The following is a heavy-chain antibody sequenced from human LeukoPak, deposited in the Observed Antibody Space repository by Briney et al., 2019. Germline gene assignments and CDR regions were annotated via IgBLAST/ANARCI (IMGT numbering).Heavy chain of an antibody. Sequence: GGSLRLSCAASGFTFGNYGMSWVRQAPGKGLEWVSGINWNGGSTGYADSVKGRFTISRDNAKNSLYLQMNSLRAEDTALYYCARELTYYYDSSGFDYWGQGTLVTVSS. CDR1: GFTFGNYG. CDR3: ARELTYYYDSSGFDY. J-gene: IGHJ4*02. V-gene: IGHV3-20*04. CDR2: INWNGGST. D-gene: IGHD3-22*01.